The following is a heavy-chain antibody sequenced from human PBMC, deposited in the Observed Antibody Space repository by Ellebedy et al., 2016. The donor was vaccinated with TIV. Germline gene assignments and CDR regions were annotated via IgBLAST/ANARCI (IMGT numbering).Heavy chain of an antibody. Sequence: GESLKISCAASGFTFSNFAMSWVRQAPGKGLEWVAVISGNDNAKFYADSVRGRFTISRDRSDNTLYLQMISLRPEDSAVYYCAKPGVPHEMVWNYHFDSWGPGTLVTVSS. CDR3: AKPGVPHEMVWNYHFDS. V-gene: IGHV3-23*01. CDR1: GFTFSNFA. D-gene: IGHD1-7*01. J-gene: IGHJ4*02. CDR2: ISGNDNAK.